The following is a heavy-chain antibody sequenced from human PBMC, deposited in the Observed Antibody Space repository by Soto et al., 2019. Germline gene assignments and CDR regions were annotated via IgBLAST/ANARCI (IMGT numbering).Heavy chain of an antibody. Sequence: GASVKVSCKASGYTFSSYYMNWVRQAPGQGLEWLGIINPSGGYTTYAQRFLGRVTMTSDTSTSTVHMELGSLTSEDTAVYYCASTRTTYCGGDCYKFDSWGQGTLVTVSS. V-gene: IGHV1-46*01. D-gene: IGHD2-21*02. J-gene: IGHJ4*02. CDR3: ASTRTTYCGGDCYKFDS. CDR1: GYTFSSYY. CDR2: INPSGGYT.